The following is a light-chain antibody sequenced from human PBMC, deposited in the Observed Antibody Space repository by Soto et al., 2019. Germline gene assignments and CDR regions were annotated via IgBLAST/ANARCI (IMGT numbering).Light chain of an antibody. J-gene: IGKJ4*01. CDR1: QSVHSD. Sequence: EIVMTQSPATLSVSPGEGATLSCRASQSVHSDLAWYQQKPGQAPRLLIYDASTRAIGIPARFSGSGAGTEFTLTISSLQSEDFAVYYCQQYTNWPPLTFGGGTKVEI. CDR3: QQYTNWPPLT. V-gene: IGKV3-15*01. CDR2: DAS.